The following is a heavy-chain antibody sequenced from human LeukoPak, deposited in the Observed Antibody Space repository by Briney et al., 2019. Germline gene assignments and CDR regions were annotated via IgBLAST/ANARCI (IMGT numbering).Heavy chain of an antibody. J-gene: IGHJ3*02. CDR3: VRPSGRGYSGYDLEAFDI. CDR2: IIPILGIA. D-gene: IGHD5-12*01. CDR1: GGTFSSYT. V-gene: IGHV1-69*02. Sequence: ASVKVSCKASGGTFSSYTISWVRQAPGQGLEWMGRIIPILGIANYAQKFQGRVTITADKSTSTAYMELSSLRSEDTAVYYCVRPSGRGYSGYDLEAFDIWGQGTMVTVSS.